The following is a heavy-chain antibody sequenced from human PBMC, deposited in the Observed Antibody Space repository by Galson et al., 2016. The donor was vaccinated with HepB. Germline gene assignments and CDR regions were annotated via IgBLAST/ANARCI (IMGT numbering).Heavy chain of an antibody. D-gene: IGHD1-1*01. CDR1: GFVFSNFG. Sequence: SLRLSCAASGFVFSNFGLSWVRQAPGKGLEWVASIGTRRTTYYSDSVQGRFTISRDNSNNTLYLQMNGLRAEDTAAYYCAKERLVRRIFDHWGQGTLLTVSS. CDR3: AKERLVRRIFDH. J-gene: IGHJ4*02. CDR2: IGTRRTT. V-gene: IGHV3-23*01.